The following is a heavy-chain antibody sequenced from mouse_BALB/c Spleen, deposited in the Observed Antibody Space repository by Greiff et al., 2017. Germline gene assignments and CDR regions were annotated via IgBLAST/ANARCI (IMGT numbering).Heavy chain of an antibody. D-gene: IGHD1-1*01. CDR3: ARGHYYYGSSYFDY. CDR1: GFTFSSYA. Sequence: EVQGVESGGGLVKPGGSLKLSCAASGFTFSSYAMSWVRQTPEKRLEWVASISSGGSTYYPDSVKGRFTISRDNARNILYLQMSSLRSEDTAMYYCARGHYYYGSSYFDYWGQGTTLTVSS. V-gene: IGHV5-6-5*01. J-gene: IGHJ2*01. CDR2: ISSGGST.